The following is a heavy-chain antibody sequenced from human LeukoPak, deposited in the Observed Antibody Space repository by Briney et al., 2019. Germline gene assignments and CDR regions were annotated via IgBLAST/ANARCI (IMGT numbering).Heavy chain of an antibody. CDR2: IYYSGST. Sequence: SSETLSLTCTVSGDSVSSGSYYWSWLRQPPGKGLEWIGYIYYSGSTNYNPSLKSRVTISVDTSKNQFSLKLSSVTAADTAVYYCARESTVINWFDPWGQGTLVTVSS. D-gene: IGHD4-17*01. J-gene: IGHJ5*02. CDR3: ARESTVINWFDP. V-gene: IGHV4-61*01. CDR1: GDSVSSGSYY.